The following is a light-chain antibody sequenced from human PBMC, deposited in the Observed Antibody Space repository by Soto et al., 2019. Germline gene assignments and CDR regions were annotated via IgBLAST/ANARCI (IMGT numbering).Light chain of an antibody. Sequence: EIVLTQSPATLSLSPGERATLSCRASQSVSSYLAWYQQKPGQAPRLLIYDASNRATGIPARFSGSGSGTDLPLTISRLEPEDFAVYYCQQPNKLPPSTFRGGTKVEIK. CDR2: DAS. CDR3: QQPNKLPPST. J-gene: IGKJ4*01. V-gene: IGKV3-11*01. CDR1: QSVSSY.